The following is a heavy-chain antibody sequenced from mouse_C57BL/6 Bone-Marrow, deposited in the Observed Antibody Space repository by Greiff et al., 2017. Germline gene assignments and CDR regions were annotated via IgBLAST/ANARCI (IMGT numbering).Heavy chain of an antibody. J-gene: IGHJ1*03. D-gene: IGHD1-1*01. Sequence: EVKLVESGGGLVQPGGSLKLSCAASGFTFSDYYMYWVRQTPEKRLEWVAYISNGGGSTYYPATVKGRFTISRDNAKNTLYLQMSRLKSEDTAMYYCARGDYYGSSSFWYCDVWGTGTTGTVSS. V-gene: IGHV5-12*01. CDR2: ISNGGGST. CDR1: GFTFSDYY. CDR3: ARGDYYGSSSFWYCDV.